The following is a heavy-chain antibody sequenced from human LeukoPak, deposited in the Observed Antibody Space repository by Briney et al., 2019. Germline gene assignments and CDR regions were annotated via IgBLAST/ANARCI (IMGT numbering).Heavy chain of an antibody. CDR2: IWYGGSNK. Sequence: PGGSLRLSCAASGFTFSSYGMHWVRQAPGKGLEWVAVIWYGGSNKYYADSVKGRFTISRDNSKNTLYLQMNSLRAEDTAVYYCANHFACGSTSCPPFDSWGQGTLVTVSS. D-gene: IGHD2-2*01. V-gene: IGHV3-33*08. CDR1: GFTFSSYG. J-gene: IGHJ4*02. CDR3: ANHFACGSTSCPPFDS.